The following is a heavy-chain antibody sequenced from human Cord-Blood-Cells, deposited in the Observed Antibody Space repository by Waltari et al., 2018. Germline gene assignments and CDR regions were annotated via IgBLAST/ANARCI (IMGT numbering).Heavy chain of an antibody. J-gene: IGHJ4*02. Sequence: QLQLVQAGSELKKPGASVKVSCTASGYTFTSYAMNWVRTDPGQGLEWMGWINTYTGNPTYAQGFTGRFVFSLDTSVSTAYLQISSLKAEDTAVYYCARGDYYDSSGYYYYFDYWGQGTLVTVSS. V-gene: IGHV7-4-1*02. D-gene: IGHD3-22*01. CDR1: GYTFTSYA. CDR2: INTYTGNP. CDR3: ARGDYYDSSGYYYYFDY.